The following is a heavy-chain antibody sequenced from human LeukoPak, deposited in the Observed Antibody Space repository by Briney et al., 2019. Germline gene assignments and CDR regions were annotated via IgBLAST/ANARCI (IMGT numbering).Heavy chain of an antibody. Sequence: SVKVSCKASGGTFSSYAISWVRQAPGQGLEWMRGIIPIFGTANYAQKFQGRVTITADESTSTAYMELSSLRSEDTAVYYCARDSAKMATSFFDAFDIWGQGTMVTVSS. V-gene: IGHV1-69*01. D-gene: IGHD5-24*01. CDR3: ARDSAKMATSFFDAFDI. CDR1: GGTFSSYA. J-gene: IGHJ3*02. CDR2: IIPIFGTA.